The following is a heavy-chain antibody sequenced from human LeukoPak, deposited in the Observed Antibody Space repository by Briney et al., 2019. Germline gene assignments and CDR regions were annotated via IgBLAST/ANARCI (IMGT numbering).Heavy chain of an antibody. J-gene: IGHJ4*02. Sequence: SETLSLTCGVSDCSISSDYYWGWIRQPPGKGLEWIGSIYHSGTAYYNPSLNSRVTISVDTSKNQFSLKLNSVTAADTAVYYCARVWGYTYGYFDYWGQGTLVTVSS. CDR1: DCSISSDYY. V-gene: IGHV4-38-2*01. D-gene: IGHD5-18*01. CDR2: IYHSGTA. CDR3: ARVWGYTYGYFDY.